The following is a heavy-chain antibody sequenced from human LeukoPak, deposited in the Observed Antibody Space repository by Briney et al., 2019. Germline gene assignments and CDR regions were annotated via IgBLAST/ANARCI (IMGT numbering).Heavy chain of an antibody. D-gene: IGHD3-3*01. CDR1: GYTFTSYG. CDR3: ARGSFGVLRFLEWSGTLDY. Sequence: ASVKVSCKASGYTFTSYGVSWVRQAPGQGLGWMGWISAYNGNTNYAQKLQGRVTMTTDTSTSTAYMELRSLRSDDTAVYYCARGSFGVLRFLEWSGTLDYWGQGTLVTVSS. V-gene: IGHV1-18*01. CDR2: ISAYNGNT. J-gene: IGHJ4*02.